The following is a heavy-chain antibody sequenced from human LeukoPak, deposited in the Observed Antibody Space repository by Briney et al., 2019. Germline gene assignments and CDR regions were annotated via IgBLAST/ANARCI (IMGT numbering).Heavy chain of an antibody. V-gene: IGHV3-30*02. CDR1: GFTFSSYG. D-gene: IGHD6-19*01. Sequence: GGSLRLSCAASGFTFSSYGMHWVRQAPGKGLEWVAFIRYDGSNKYYADSVKGRFTISRDNSKNTLYLQMKSLRAEDTAVYYCARDQPGDSSGWYTWLPEYFDYWGQGTLVTVSS. CDR2: IRYDGSNK. CDR3: ARDQPGDSSGWYTWLPEYFDY. J-gene: IGHJ4*02.